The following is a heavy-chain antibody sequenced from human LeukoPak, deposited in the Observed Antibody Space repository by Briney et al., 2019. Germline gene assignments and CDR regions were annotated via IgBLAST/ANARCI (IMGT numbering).Heavy chain of an antibody. CDR3: AKDAYCSSTSCYAGSWSWFDP. Sequence: GGSLRLSCAASGFTFSDYYMSWIRQAPGKGLEWVSYISSSGSTIYYADSVKGRFTISRDNAKNSLYLQMNSLRAEDTALYYCAKDAYCSSTSCYAGSWSWFDPWGQGTLVTVSS. CDR2: ISSSGSTI. J-gene: IGHJ5*02. CDR1: GFTFSDYY. V-gene: IGHV3-11*01. D-gene: IGHD2-2*01.